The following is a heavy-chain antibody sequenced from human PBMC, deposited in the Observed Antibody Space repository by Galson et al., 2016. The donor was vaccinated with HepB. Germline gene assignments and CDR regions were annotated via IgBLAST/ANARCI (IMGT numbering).Heavy chain of an antibody. CDR2: IGPYNGNT. J-gene: IGHJ4*02. CDR3: ARVGDYPDSRGRRDDY. V-gene: IGHV1-18*01. CDR1: GYTFINYG. D-gene: IGHD2-15*01. Sequence: SVKVSCKASGYTFINYGISWVRQAPGQGLEWIGWIGPYNGNTHSAQKFRDRVDMTKDTSTNTAYLEVGSLRSDDTAVYYCARVGDYPDSRGRRDDYWGQGTLVTVSS.